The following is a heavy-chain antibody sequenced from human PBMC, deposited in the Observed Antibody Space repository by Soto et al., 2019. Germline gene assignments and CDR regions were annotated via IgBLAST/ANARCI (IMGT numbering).Heavy chain of an antibody. CDR2: INPNSGGT. J-gene: IGHJ5*02. Sequence: QVQLVQSGAEVKKPGASVKVSCKASGYTFTGYYMHWVRQAPGQGLEWMGWINPNSGGTNYAQKFQGKATMTRDTSISTAYMELSRLRSDDTAVYYCARDGTFHDYGDYEFLNWFDPWGQGTLVTVSS. D-gene: IGHD4-17*01. CDR1: GYTFTGYY. CDR3: ARDGTFHDYGDYEFLNWFDP. V-gene: IGHV1-2*02.